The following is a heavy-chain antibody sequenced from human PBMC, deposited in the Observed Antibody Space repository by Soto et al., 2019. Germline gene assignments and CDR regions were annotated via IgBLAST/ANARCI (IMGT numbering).Heavy chain of an antibody. CDR3: ARGGNGEPSRLFYYFDY. J-gene: IGHJ4*02. D-gene: IGHD1-26*01. CDR2: IYSGGST. V-gene: IGHV3-66*02. Sequence: GGSLRLSCAASGFTVSSNYMSWVRQAPGKGLEWVSVIYSGGSTYYANSVKGRFTISRDNSKNTLYLQMNSLRAEDTAVYYCARGGNGEPSRLFYYFDYWGQGTLVTVSS. CDR1: GFTVSSNY.